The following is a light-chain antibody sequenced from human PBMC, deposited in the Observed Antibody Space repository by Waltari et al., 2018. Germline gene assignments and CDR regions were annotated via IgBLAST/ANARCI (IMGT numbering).Light chain of an antibody. CDR2: LTN. J-gene: IGLJ3*02. CDR3: TAWDDSLNAWV. CDR1: RSNIGRRH. Sequence: QSVLTQPPSASGTPGQRVTISCSGSRSNIGRRHVYWYQQVPGTAPKLLIYLTNQRPSGVPDRCSGSKSGTSASLAISGLRSDDEADYYCTAWDDSLNAWVFGGGTQLTV. V-gene: IGLV1-47*01.